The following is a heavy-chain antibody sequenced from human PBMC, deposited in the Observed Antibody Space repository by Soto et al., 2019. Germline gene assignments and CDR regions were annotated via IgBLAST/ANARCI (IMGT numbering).Heavy chain of an antibody. CDR3: ARGRPAGWVRGVTRTLPRYDY. CDR1: GGSFSGYY. D-gene: IGHD3-10*01. Sequence: SETLSLTCTVYGGSFSGYYWSWIRQPPGKGLEWIGEINHSGSTNYNPSLKSRVTISVDTSKNQFSLKLSSVTAADTAVYYCARGRPAGWVRGVTRTLPRYDYWGQGTLVTVSS. CDR2: INHSGST. J-gene: IGHJ4*02. V-gene: IGHV4-34*01.